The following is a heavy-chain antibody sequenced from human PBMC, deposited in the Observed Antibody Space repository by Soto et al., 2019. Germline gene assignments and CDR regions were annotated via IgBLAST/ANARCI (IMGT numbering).Heavy chain of an antibody. V-gene: IGHV4-59*01. J-gene: IGHJ6*02. CDR1: GGSISSYY. D-gene: IGHD6-13*01. CDR3: ARVRRGGSSWYLGYYYYGMDV. CDR2: IYYSGST. Sequence: PSETLSLTCTVSGGSISSYYWSWIRQPPGKGLEWIGYIYYSGSTNYNPSLKSRVTISVDTSKNQFSLKLSSVTAADTAVYYCARVRRGGSSWYLGYYYYGMDVWGQGTTVTVSS.